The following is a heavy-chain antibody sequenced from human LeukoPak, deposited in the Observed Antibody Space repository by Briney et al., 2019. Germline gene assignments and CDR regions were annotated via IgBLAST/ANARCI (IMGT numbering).Heavy chain of an antibody. CDR1: GFTFSSYW. CDR3: ARVMRYCSSTSCSYFDY. V-gene: IGHV3-7*03. CDR2: IKQDGSEK. Sequence: GSLRLSCAASGFTFSSYWMSWVRQAPGKGLEWVANIKQDGSEKYYVDSVKGRFTISRDNAKNSLYLQMNSLRAEDTAVYYCARVMRYCSSTSCSYFDYWGQGTLVTVSS. J-gene: IGHJ4*02. D-gene: IGHD2-2*01.